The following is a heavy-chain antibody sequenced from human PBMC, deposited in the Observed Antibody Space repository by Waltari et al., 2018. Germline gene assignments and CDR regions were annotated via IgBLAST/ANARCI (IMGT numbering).Heavy chain of an antibody. Sequence: QLQLQESGPGLVTPSETLSLTCTVSGGSISRSNYYWGWLRQPPGKGLEWIGGIYYSGSTYYNPSLKSRVTISVDTSKNQFYLKLNSVTAADTAVHYCARSGYYDSSGYYWWFDPWGQGTLVTVSS. CDR2: IYYSGST. V-gene: IGHV4-39*01. CDR1: GGSISRSNYY. J-gene: IGHJ5*02. CDR3: ARSGYYDSSGYYWWFDP. D-gene: IGHD3-22*01.